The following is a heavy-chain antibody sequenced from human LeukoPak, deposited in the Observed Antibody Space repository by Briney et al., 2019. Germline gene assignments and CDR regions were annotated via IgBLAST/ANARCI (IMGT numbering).Heavy chain of an antibody. CDR2: IYYSGST. CDR1: GGSISSYY. D-gene: IGHD1-26*01. V-gene: IGHV4-59*01. J-gene: IGHJ6*02. CDR3: ARDRMVGATPYYYYGMDV. Sequence: ASETLSLTCTVSGGSISSYYWSWIRQPPGKGLEWIGYIYYSGSTNYNPSLKSRVTISVDTSKNQFSLKLSSVTAADTAVYYCARDRMVGATPYYYYGMDVWGQGTTVTVSS.